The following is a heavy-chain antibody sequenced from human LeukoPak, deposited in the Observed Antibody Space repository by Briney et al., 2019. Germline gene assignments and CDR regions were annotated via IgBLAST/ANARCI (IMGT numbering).Heavy chain of an antibody. CDR1: GGSFSGYY. V-gene: IGHV4-34*01. CDR2: INHSGST. D-gene: IGHD3-22*01. CDR3: ARGRSYYDSSGYYSLIDY. Sequence: SETLSLTCAVYGGSFSGYYWSWIRQPPGKGLEWIGEINHSGSTNCNPSLKSRVTISVDTSKSQFSLKLSSVTAADTAVYYCARGRSYYDSSGYYSLIDYWGQGTLVTVSS. J-gene: IGHJ4*02.